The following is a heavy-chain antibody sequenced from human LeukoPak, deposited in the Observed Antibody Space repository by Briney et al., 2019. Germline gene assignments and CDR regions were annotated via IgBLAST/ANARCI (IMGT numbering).Heavy chain of an antibody. V-gene: IGHV1-18*01. Sequence: ASVKVSCKASGYTFTSYGISWVRQAPGQGLEWTGWISAYNGNTNYAQKLQGRVTMTTDTSTSTAYMELRSLRSDDTAVYYCARVTVLHDVDTAMVDYWGQGTLVTVSS. D-gene: IGHD5-18*01. CDR1: GYTFTSYG. J-gene: IGHJ4*02. CDR2: ISAYNGNT. CDR3: ARVTVLHDVDTAMVDY.